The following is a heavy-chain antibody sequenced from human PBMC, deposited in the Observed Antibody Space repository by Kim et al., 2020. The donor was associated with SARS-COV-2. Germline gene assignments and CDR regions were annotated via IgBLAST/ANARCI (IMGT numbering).Heavy chain of an antibody. V-gene: IGHV3-9*01. CDR2: ITWNSGSI. CDR3: AGWSSYGMDV. CDR1: GFTFDDYA. J-gene: IGHJ6*02. Sequence: GGSLRLSCAASGFTFDDYAMEWVRQAPGKGLEWVAGITWNSGSIGYADSVKGRFAISRDNAKNSLYLQMNSLRTEDTALYYWAGWSSYGMDVWGQGTTVTVSS. D-gene: IGHD6-19*01.